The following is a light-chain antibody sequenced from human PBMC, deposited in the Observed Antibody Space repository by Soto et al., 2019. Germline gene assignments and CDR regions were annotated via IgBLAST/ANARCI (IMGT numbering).Light chain of an antibody. J-gene: IGKJ1*01. V-gene: IGKV3-15*01. CDR2: GAS. Sequence: ETVMTQSPATLSVSPLERATLSCRASQSVNSNLAWYQQKLGQAPRVLIFGASTRATGIPARFSGSGSGTEFSLTINSLEPEDFAVYYCQQRSNWPRTFGQGTKVDIK. CDR3: QQRSNWPRT. CDR1: QSVNSN.